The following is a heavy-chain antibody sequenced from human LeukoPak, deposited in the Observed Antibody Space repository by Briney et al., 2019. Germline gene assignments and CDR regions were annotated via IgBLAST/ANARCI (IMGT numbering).Heavy chain of an antibody. J-gene: IGHJ6*02. CDR3: ARGFYSNYLRPTPYYYYGMDV. V-gene: IGHV1-18*01. CDR1: GGTFSSYA. Sequence: ASVKVSCKASGGTFSSYAISWVRQAPGQGLEWMGWISAYNGNTNYAQKLQGRVTMTTDTSTSTAYMELRSLRSDDTAVYYCARGFYSNYLRPTPYYYYGMDVWGQGTTVTVSS. D-gene: IGHD4-11*01. CDR2: ISAYNGNT.